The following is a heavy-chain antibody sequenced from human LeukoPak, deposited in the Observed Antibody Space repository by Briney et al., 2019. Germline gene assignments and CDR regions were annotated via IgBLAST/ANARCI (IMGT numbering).Heavy chain of an antibody. Sequence: GGSLRLSCAASGFTFSSYGMNWVRQAPGKGLEWVSAISGSGGSTYYADSVKGRFTISRDNSKNTLYLQMNSLRAEDTAVYYCAIYRYYYDTVYWGQGTLVTVSS. V-gene: IGHV3-23*01. D-gene: IGHD3-22*01. J-gene: IGHJ4*02. CDR1: GFTFSSYG. CDR2: ISGSGGST. CDR3: AIYRYYYDTVY.